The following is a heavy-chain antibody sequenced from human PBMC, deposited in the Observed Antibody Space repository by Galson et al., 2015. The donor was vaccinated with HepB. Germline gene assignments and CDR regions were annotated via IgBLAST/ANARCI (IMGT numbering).Heavy chain of an antibody. J-gene: IGHJ6*02. Sequence: QSGAEVKKPGESLKISCKGAGYRFSTSWIGWVRQMPGKGLEWMGIIYPSDSDTRYSPSFQGQVTISADKSISIAYLQWSSLKASDTAMYYCARHFYGSGSYYQSPYYYYGMDVWGQGTTVTVSS. CDR1: GYRFSTSW. V-gene: IGHV5-51*03. CDR2: IYPSDSDT. CDR3: ARHFYGSGSYYQSPYYYYGMDV. D-gene: IGHD3-10*01.